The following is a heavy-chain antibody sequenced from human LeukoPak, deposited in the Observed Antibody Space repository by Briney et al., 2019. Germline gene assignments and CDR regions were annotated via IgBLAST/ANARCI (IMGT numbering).Heavy chain of an antibody. CDR1: GGSISSSSYY. CDR2: IYYSGST. V-gene: IGHV4-39*01. J-gene: IGHJ4*02. D-gene: IGHD6-13*01. Sequence: PSETLSLTCTVSGGSISSSSYYWGWIRQPPGKGLEWIGSIYYSGSTYYNPSLKSRVTISVDTSKNQFSLKLSSVTAADTAVYYCARYVGSSWYRELFDYWGQGTLVTVSS. CDR3: ARYVGSSWYRELFDY.